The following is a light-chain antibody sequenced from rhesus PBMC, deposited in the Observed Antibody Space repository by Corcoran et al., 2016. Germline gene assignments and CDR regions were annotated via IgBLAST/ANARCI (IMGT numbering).Light chain of an antibody. V-gene: IGKV1-22*01. J-gene: IGKJ3*01. Sequence: DIQMTQSPSSLSASVGDTVTITCRASQSISSWLDWYKQKQGKAPKPRIYRASSLQSGVQSRFRGSGSGTDFTLTISSLQPEDFATYYCQRYSSNPFTFGPGTKLDIK. CDR3: QRYSSNPFT. CDR2: RAS. CDR1: QSISSW.